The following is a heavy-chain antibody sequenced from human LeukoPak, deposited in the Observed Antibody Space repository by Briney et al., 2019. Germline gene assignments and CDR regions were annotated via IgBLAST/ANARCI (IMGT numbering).Heavy chain of an antibody. V-gene: IGHV3-48*01. D-gene: IGHD2-15*01. CDR1: GFTFSTYN. Sequence: GGSLRLSCAASGFTFSTYNMNWVRQAPGKGLEWVSSITSSSSTIYYADSVKGRFTISRDNAKNSLYLQMNSLRAEDTAVYYCAREGYCSGGSCFDYWGQGTLVTVSS. J-gene: IGHJ4*02. CDR3: AREGYCSGGSCFDY. CDR2: ITSSSSTI.